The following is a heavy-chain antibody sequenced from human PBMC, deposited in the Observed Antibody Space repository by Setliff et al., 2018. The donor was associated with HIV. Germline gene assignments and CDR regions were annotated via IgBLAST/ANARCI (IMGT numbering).Heavy chain of an antibody. CDR1: GFTLSTYT. D-gene: IGHD3-10*01. V-gene: IGHV4-59*01. CDR2: IYYNGNT. Sequence: GSLRLSCAASGFTLSTYTMNWVRQAPGKGLEWIGHIYYNGNTNYNPSLKSRGTISIDTSKKQFSLKLTSVTPADTAVYYCARAKSLVRGVNYFDYWGQGTLVTVSS. CDR3: ARAKSLVRGVNYFDY. J-gene: IGHJ4*02.